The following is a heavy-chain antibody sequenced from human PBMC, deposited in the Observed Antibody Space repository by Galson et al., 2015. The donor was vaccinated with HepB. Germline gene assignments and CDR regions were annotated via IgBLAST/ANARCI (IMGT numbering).Heavy chain of an antibody. CDR2: VRYDGNNA. V-gene: IGHV3-30*02. Sequence: SLRLSCAASGFTFSSYGMHWVRQAPGKGLEWVAFVRYDGNNAYYADSVKDRFTISRDNSKNTLYLQMDSLRDEDTATYYCAKVRQAVAGTSEFWGQGTLVTVSS. D-gene: IGHD6-13*01. CDR1: GFTFSSYG. CDR3: AKVRQAVAGTSEF. J-gene: IGHJ4*02.